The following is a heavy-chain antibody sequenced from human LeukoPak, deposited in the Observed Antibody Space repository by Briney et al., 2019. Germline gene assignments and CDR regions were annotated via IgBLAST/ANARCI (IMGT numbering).Heavy chain of an antibody. CDR2: IYPGDSDT. V-gene: IGHV5-51*01. CDR1: GYSFTSYW. CDR3: VRLAYCGGDCYSRWFDP. Sequence: GESLKISCKGSGYSFTSYWIGWVRQMPGKGLEWLGIIYPGDSDTRYSPSFQGQVTISADKSIRTAYLHWRSLKASDTAMYYCVRLAYCGGDCYSRWFDPWGQGTLVTVSS. D-gene: IGHD2-21*02. J-gene: IGHJ5*02.